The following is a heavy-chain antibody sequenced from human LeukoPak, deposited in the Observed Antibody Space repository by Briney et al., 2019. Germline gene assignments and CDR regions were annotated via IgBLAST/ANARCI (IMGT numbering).Heavy chain of an antibody. Sequence: ASVKVSCKASGYTFTGYYLHWVRQGPEQGLEWMGWINANHGGTNYAQQFQGRVTMTRDTSISTAYMELSRLRSDDAAVYYCARHRDFDSTGYYYPLFDYWGQGTLVTVSS. V-gene: IGHV1-2*02. CDR3: ARHRDFDSTGYYYPLFDY. CDR2: INANHGGT. J-gene: IGHJ4*02. CDR1: GYTFTGYY. D-gene: IGHD3-22*01.